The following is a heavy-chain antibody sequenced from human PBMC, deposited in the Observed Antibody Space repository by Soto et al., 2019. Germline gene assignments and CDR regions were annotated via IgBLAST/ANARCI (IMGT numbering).Heavy chain of an antibody. CDR1: GFTFSSYA. D-gene: IGHD3-3*01. V-gene: IGHV3-23*01. Sequence: PGGSLRLSCAASGFTFSSYAMSWVRQAPGKGLEWVSAISGSGGSTYYADSVKGRFTISRDNSKNTLYLQMNSLRAEDTAVYYCAKDTRYDFHSSMDVWGKGTTVTVSS. CDR2: ISGSGGST. CDR3: AKDTRYDFHSSMDV. J-gene: IGHJ6*03.